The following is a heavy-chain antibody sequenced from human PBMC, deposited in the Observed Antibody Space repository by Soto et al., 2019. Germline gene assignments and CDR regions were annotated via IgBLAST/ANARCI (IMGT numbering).Heavy chain of an antibody. V-gene: IGHV3-23*01. J-gene: IGHJ4*02. CDR2: ISDNGGTT. D-gene: IGHD2-2*01. CDR3: AKDLEDCSSTSCSDY. Sequence: EVQLLQSGGGLVQPGGSLRLSCAASGFTFTNYAMSWVRQAPGKGLEWVSAISDNGGTTYYADSVKGRFTISRDNSNNTLYLQMNSLRAEDTALYYCAKDLEDCSSTSCSDYWGQGTLVTVSS. CDR1: GFTFTNYA.